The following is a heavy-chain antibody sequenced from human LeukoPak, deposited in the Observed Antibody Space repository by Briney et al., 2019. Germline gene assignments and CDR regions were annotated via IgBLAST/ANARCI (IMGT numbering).Heavy chain of an antibody. Sequence: PSETLSLTCTVSGGSISSYYWSWIRQPAGKGLDWIGRIYSSGSTNYNPSLKSRVTMSVDTSKNQFSLKLSSVTAADTAVYYCARGSNSLDYWGQGTLVSVSS. V-gene: IGHV4-4*07. CDR1: GGSISSYY. J-gene: IGHJ4*02. D-gene: IGHD2/OR15-2a*01. CDR3: ARGSNSLDY. CDR2: IYSSGST.